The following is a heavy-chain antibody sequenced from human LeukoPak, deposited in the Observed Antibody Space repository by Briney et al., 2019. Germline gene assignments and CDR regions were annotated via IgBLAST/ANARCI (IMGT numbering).Heavy chain of an antibody. D-gene: IGHD3-22*01. V-gene: IGHV4-59*01. CDR1: GGSISSYY. J-gene: IGHJ4*02. CDR2: IYYSGST. Sequence: SETLSLTCTVSGGSISSYYWSWIRQPPGKGLEWIGYIYYSGSTNYNPSLKSRVTISVDTSKNQFSLKLSSVTAADTAVCYCARGSSGYYYDFRYWGQGTLVTVSS. CDR3: ARGSSGYYYDFRY.